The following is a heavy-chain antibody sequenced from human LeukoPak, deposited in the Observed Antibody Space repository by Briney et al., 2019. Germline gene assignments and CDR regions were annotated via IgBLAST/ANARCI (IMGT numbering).Heavy chain of an antibody. CDR1: GGSISGSSYY. CDR2: IYYSGST. J-gene: IGHJ4*02. V-gene: IGHV4-39*01. CDR3: ARGQSNYGIVVVIKGAYYFDY. D-gene: IGHD3-22*01. Sequence: SETLSLTCTVSGGSISGSSYYWGWIRQPPGKGLEWIGSIYYSGSTYYNPSLKSRVTISVDTSKNQFSLKLSSVTAADTAVYYCARGQSNYGIVVVIKGAYYFDYWGQGTLVTVSS.